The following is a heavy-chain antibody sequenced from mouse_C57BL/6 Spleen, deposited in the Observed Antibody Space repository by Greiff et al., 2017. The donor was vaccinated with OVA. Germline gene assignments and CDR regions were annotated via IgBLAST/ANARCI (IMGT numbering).Heavy chain of an antibody. Sequence: QVQLQQPGAELVKPGASVKMSCTASGYTFTSYWITWVKQRPGQGLEWIGDIYPGSGSTNYNEKFKSKATLTVDTSSSTAYMQLSSLTSEDSAVYYCARYYYGSSYGYFDVWGTGTTVTVSS. CDR1: GYTFTSYW. V-gene: IGHV1-55*01. CDR2: IYPGSGST. CDR3: ARYYYGSSYGYFDV. D-gene: IGHD1-1*01. J-gene: IGHJ1*03.